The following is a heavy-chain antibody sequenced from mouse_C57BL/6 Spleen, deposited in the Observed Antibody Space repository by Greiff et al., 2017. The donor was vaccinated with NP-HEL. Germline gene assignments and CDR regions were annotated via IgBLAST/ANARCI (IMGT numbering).Heavy chain of an antibody. Sequence: EVKLMESGGGLVQPGGSLKLSCAASGFTFSDYGMAWVRQAPRKGPEWVAFISNLAYSIYYADTVTGRFTISRENAKNTLYLEMSSLRSEDTAMYYCARRYYDYDYWYFDVWGTGTTVTVSS. D-gene: IGHD2-4*01. CDR3: ARRYYDYDYWYFDV. V-gene: IGHV5-15*04. J-gene: IGHJ1*03. CDR1: GFTFSDYG. CDR2: ISNLAYSI.